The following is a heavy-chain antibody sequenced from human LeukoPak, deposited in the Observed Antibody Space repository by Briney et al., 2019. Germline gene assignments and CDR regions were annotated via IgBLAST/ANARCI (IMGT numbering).Heavy chain of an antibody. J-gene: IGHJ5*02. D-gene: IGHD1-26*01. CDR2: VDYSGGDT. Sequence: PGRSLRLSCTASGFTFGDYAMSWFRQAPGKGLEWVSSVDYSGGDTHYADSVMGRFTISRDNSKNTLYLQMNSLRAEDTAVYYCARAGSGRSPDWFDPWGQGTLVTVSS. V-gene: IGHV3-23*01. CDR1: GFTFGDYA. CDR3: ARAGSGRSPDWFDP.